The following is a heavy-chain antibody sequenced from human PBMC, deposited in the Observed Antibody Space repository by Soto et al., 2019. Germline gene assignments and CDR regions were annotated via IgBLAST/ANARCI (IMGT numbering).Heavy chain of an antibody. V-gene: IGHV4-39*01. Sequence: QLQLQESGPGLVKPSETLSLTCTVSGGSISSSSYYWGWIRQPPGQGLEWIGSIYYSGSTYYNPSLKSRVTISVDTSKNQFSLKLSSVTAADTAVYYCAKMRVSYNAFDIWGQGTMVTVSS. J-gene: IGHJ3*02. CDR2: IYYSGST. D-gene: IGHD1-1*01. CDR3: AKMRVSYNAFDI. CDR1: GGSISSSSYY.